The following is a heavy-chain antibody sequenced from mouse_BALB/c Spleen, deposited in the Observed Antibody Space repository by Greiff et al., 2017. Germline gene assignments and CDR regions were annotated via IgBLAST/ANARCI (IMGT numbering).Heavy chain of an antibody. Sequence: EVKLVESGGGLVKPGGSLKLSCAASGFTFSSYAMSWVRQTPEKRLEWVASISSGGSTYYPDSVKGRFTISRDNARNILYLQMSSLRSEDTAMYYCAKEGLITTATWFAYWGQGTLVTVSA. CDR3: AKEGLITTATWFAY. CDR1: GFTFSSYA. CDR2: ISSGGST. V-gene: IGHV5-6-5*01. D-gene: IGHD1-2*01. J-gene: IGHJ3*01.